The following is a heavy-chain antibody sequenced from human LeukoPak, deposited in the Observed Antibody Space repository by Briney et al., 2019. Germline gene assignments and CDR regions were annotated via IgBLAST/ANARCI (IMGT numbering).Heavy chain of an antibody. D-gene: IGHD1-14*01. J-gene: IGHJ4*02. V-gene: IGHV3-21*01. CDR1: GFTFSSYS. Sequence: GGSLRLSCAASGFTFSSYSMNWVRQAPGKGLEWVSSISGSSSYIYYADSVKGRFTISRDNAKNSLYLQMNSLRAEDTAVYYCARAWGDTTGFDYWGQGTLVTVSS. CDR3: ARAWGDTTGFDY. CDR2: ISGSSSYI.